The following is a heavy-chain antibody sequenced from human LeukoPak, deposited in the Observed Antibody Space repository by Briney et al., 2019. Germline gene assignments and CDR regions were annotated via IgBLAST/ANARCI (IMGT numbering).Heavy chain of an antibody. CDR3: ARGDSSGYYANYYFDY. Sequence: SVKVSCKASGGTFSSYAISWVRQAPGQGLEWMGGIIPIFGTANYAQKFQGRVTITTDESTSTAYMELSSLRSEDTAVYYCARGDSSGYYANYYFDYWGQGTLVTVSS. D-gene: IGHD3-22*01. J-gene: IGHJ4*02. CDR1: GGTFSSYA. V-gene: IGHV1-69*05. CDR2: IIPIFGTA.